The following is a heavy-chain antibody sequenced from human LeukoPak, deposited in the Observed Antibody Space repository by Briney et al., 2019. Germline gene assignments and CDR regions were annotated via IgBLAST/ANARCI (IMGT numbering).Heavy chain of an antibody. J-gene: IGHJ4*02. CDR3: GKVDGSGNYLHYFDY. CDR1: GFTFSIYG. Sequence: GGSLRLSCAAAGFTFSIYGMHWVRLAPGKGLEWVSVISHAGDNEYYADSVKGRFTISRDDSKNTLYLQMNSLRNEDTALYYCGKVDGSGNYLHYFDYWGQGTLVTVSS. CDR2: ISHAGDNE. V-gene: IGHV3-30*18. D-gene: IGHD3-10*01.